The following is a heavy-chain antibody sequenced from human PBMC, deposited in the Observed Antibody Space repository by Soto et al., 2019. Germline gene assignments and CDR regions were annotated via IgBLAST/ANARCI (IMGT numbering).Heavy chain of an antibody. CDR2: MEPSTGRT. Sequence: ASVKVSCKASGYSFTSLDINWVRQTAGQGLEWMGWMEPSTGRTGYAQKFQGRVTMTRDTSINTAYMGLTTLTSDDTAFYYCARGVSAGVDYWGQGTLVTVSS. V-gene: IGHV1-8*01. CDR1: GYSFTSLD. J-gene: IGHJ4*02. D-gene: IGHD1-26*01. CDR3: ARGVSAGVDY.